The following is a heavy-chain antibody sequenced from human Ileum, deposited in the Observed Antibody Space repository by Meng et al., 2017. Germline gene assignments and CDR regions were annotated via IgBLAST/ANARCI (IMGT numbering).Heavy chain of an antibody. Sequence: GESLKISCAVCGLKLDDAWMNWFGRARGKGLEWLGRITNRTTVDYATAVEGRFTITRSNSKNTNDLKMNSLETGDTAVYYCAHSETVFGHFASWGQGTVVTVSS. CDR2: ITNRTTV. CDR1: GLKLDDAW. D-gene: IGHD3/OR15-3a*01. CDR3: AHSETVFGHFAS. J-gene: IGHJ4*02. V-gene: IGHV3-15*01.